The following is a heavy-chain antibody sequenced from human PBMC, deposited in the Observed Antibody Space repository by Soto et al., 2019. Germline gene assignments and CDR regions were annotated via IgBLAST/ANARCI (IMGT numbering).Heavy chain of an antibody. CDR3: AAHRAPVLRYFDWLPPPYYYGMDV. D-gene: IGHD3-9*01. J-gene: IGHJ6*02. CDR1: GGSMSSYY. CDR2: IYYSGST. V-gene: IGHV4-59*01. Sequence: ASETPSLTCTVSGGSMSSYYWSWIRQPPGKELRWIAYIYYSGSTNYNPSLKSRVTISVDTSKNQFSLKLSSVTAADTAVYYCAAHRAPVLRYFDWLPPPYYYGMDVWGQGTTVTVSS.